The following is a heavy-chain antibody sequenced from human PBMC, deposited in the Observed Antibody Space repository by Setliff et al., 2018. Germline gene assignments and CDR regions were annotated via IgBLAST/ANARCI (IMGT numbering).Heavy chain of an antibody. CDR3: ARGHSSSWYSFDY. J-gene: IGHJ4*02. Sequence: SLRLSCASSGFTFDDYAMHWVRQAPGKGLEWVSGISWNSRTIKHADSVKGRFTISRDNAKNSLSLQMNSLRAEDTAVYYCARGHSSSWYSFDYWGQGTLVTVSS. V-gene: IGHV3-9*01. D-gene: IGHD6-13*01. CDR2: ISWNSRTI. CDR1: GFTFDDYA.